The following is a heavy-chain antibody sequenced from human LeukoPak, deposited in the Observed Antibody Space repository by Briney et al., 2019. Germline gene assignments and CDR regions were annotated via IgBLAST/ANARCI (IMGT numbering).Heavy chain of an antibody. CDR2: IYYSGST. CDR1: GGSISSGDYY. CDR3: ARDDYVWGSYRYTYH. J-gene: IGHJ5*02. D-gene: IGHD3-16*02. V-gene: IGHV4-30-4*08. Sequence: SETLSLTCTVSGGSISSGDYYWSWIRQPPGKGLEWFGYIYYSGSTYYKPSLKSRVTISVDTSKNQFSLKLSSVTAADTAVYYCARDDYVWGSYRYTYHWGQGTLVTVSS.